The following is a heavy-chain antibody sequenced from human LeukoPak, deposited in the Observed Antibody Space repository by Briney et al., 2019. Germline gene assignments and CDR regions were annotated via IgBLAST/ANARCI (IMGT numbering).Heavy chain of an antibody. CDR2: IKYDGNEE. D-gene: IGHD3-22*01. CDR3: ATVWGYYDSSGYYYGGTFDY. J-gene: IGHJ4*02. V-gene: IGHV3-7*01. CDR1: GFTFSSYW. Sequence: GGSLRLSCAASGFTFSSYWMSWMRQAPGKGLEWVANIKYDGNEEYYVDSVKGRFTISRDNAKNSLYLQLNSLRVEDTAVYYCATVWGYYDSSGYYYGGTFDYWGQGTLVTVSS.